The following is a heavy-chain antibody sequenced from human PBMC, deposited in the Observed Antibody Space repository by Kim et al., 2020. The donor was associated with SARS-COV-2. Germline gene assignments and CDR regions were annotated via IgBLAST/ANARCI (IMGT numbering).Heavy chain of an antibody. Sequence: SEALSLTCAVYGGSFSGYYWSWIRQPPGKGLEWIGEINHSGSTNYNPSLKSRVTISVDTSKNQFSLKLSSVTAADTAVYYCARDPFSMVRGVTHWGQGTTVTVSS. V-gene: IGHV4-34*01. D-gene: IGHD3-10*01. J-gene: IGHJ6*02. CDR3: ARDPFSMVRGVTH. CDR2: INHSGST. CDR1: GGSFSGYY.